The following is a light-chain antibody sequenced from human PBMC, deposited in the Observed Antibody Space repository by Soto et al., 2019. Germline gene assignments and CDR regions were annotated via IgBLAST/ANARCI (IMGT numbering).Light chain of an antibody. CDR3: QQYDNLPPYT. J-gene: IGKJ2*01. CDR1: QDISNY. CDR2: DAS. V-gene: IGKV1-33*01. Sequence: DIQMTQSPSSLSASVGDRVTIKGHASQDISNYLNWYQQKPGKAPKLLIYDASNLETGVPSRFSGSGSGTDLTFTISSLQPEDIATYYCQQYDNLPPYTFGPGTKVDIK.